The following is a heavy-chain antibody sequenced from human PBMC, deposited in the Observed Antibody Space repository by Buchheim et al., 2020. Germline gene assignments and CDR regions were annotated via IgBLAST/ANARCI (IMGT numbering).Heavy chain of an antibody. CDR3: ARGGFGSSGWRYYYYDYGMDV. CDR1: GYTFTSYD. J-gene: IGHJ6*02. CDR2: MNPNSGNT. V-gene: IGHV1-8*01. Sequence: QVQLVQSGAEVKKPGASVKVSCKASGYTFTSYDINWVRQATGQGLEWMGWMNPNSGNTGYAQKFQGRVTMTRNTSISTAYMELGRLGSEDTAVYYCARGGFGSSGWRYYYYDYGMDVWGQGTT. D-gene: IGHD6-19*01.